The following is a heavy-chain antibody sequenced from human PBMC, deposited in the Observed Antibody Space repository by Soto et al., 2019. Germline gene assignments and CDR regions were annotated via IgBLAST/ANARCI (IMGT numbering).Heavy chain of an antibody. Sequence: ASVKVSCKASGYIFIGYYMHWVRQAPGQGPEWMGWINLNNGDTNYAQKFQGRVTVTRDTSISTAYMELSGLGGDDTAIYYCARARLSVVGRSPTRLDYWGQGTLVTVSS. J-gene: IGHJ4*02. CDR1: GYIFIGYY. V-gene: IGHV1-2*02. D-gene: IGHD6-19*01. CDR3: ARARLSVVGRSPTRLDY. CDR2: INLNNGDT.